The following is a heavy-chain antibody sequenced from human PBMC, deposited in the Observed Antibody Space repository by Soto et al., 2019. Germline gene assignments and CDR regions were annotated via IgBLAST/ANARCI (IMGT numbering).Heavy chain of an antibody. J-gene: IGHJ6*03. CDR3: ARGTPQGLLAAAFSGYYMDV. V-gene: IGHV1-18*01. CDR2: ISAYNGNT. CDR1: GYTFTSYG. D-gene: IGHD6-13*01. Sequence: QVQLVQSGAEVKKPGASVKVSCKASGYTFTSYGSSWVRQAPGQGLEWMGWISAYNGNTNYAQKLQGRVTMTTDTSTSTAYMELRSLRSDDTAVYYSARGTPQGLLAAAFSGYYMDVWGKGTTVTVSS.